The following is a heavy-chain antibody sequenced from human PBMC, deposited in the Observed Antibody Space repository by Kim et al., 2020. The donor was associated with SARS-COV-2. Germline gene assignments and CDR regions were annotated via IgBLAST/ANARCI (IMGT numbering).Heavy chain of an antibody. V-gene: IGHV3-49*03. D-gene: IGHD1-26*01. Sequence: GGSLRLSCTASGFTFGDYAMSWFRRAPGKGLEWVGFIRSKAYGGTTEYAASVKGRFTISRDDSKSIAYLQMNSLKTEDTAVYYCTRARHKNIVGEKWFDPWGQGTLVTVSS. J-gene: IGHJ5*02. CDR2: IRSKAYGGTT. CDR1: GFTFGDYA. CDR3: TRARHKNIVGEKWFDP.